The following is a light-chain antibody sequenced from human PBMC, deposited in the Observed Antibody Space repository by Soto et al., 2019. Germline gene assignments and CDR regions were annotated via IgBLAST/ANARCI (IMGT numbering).Light chain of an antibody. V-gene: IGKV3-20*01. Sequence: EIALTQSPGTLSVSPGERATLSCRASQSVSSNLAWYQQKPGQAPRLLIYGASSRATGLPDRFSGSGFGTDFTLTISRLEPEDFAVYYCQHYDISLFAFGPGPKVDIK. J-gene: IGKJ3*01. CDR3: QHYDISLFA. CDR2: GAS. CDR1: QSVSSN.